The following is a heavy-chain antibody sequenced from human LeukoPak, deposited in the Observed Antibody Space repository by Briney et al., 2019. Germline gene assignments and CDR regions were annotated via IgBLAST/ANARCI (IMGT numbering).Heavy chain of an antibody. Sequence: GGSLRLSCAASGFTFISYGMHWVRQAPGKGLEWVSVIWYDGSNKYYADSVKGRFTISRDNSKNTLYLQMNSLRAEDTAVYYCAREALDFSGPGDYSYYYSMDVWGKGTTVTVSS. D-gene: IGHD3-3*01. CDR3: AREALDFSGPGDYSYYYSMDV. J-gene: IGHJ6*03. CDR2: IWYDGSNK. CDR1: GFTFISYG. V-gene: IGHV3-33*01.